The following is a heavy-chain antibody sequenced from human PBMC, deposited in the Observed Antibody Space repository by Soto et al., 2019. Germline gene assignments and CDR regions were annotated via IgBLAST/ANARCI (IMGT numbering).Heavy chain of an antibody. CDR3: ARDYRCSYGFVPSCGMDV. V-gene: IGHV1-69*01. CDR2: IIPIFGTA. D-gene: IGHD5-18*01. J-gene: IGHJ6*02. CDR1: GGTFSSYA. Sequence: QVQLVQSGAEVKKPGSSVKVSCKASGGTFSSYAISWVRQAPGQGLEWMGGIIPIFGTANYAQKFQGRVTITADESTSTAYMELSSLRSEDTAVYYCARDYRCSYGFVPSCGMDVWGQGTTVTVSS.